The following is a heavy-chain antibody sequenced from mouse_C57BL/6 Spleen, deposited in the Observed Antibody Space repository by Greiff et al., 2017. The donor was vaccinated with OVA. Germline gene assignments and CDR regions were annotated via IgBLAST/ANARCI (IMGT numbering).Heavy chain of an antibody. V-gene: IGHV1-69*01. J-gene: IGHJ3*01. Sequence: QVQLQQSGAELVMPGASVKLSCKASGYTFTSYWMHWVKQRPGQGLEWIGEIDPSDSYTNYNQKFKGKSTLTVDNSSSTAYMQLSSLTSEDSAVYYCARQDYDVSLFAYWGQGTLVTVSA. CDR1: GYTFTSYW. D-gene: IGHD2-4*01. CDR2: IDPSDSYT. CDR3: ARQDYDVSLFAY.